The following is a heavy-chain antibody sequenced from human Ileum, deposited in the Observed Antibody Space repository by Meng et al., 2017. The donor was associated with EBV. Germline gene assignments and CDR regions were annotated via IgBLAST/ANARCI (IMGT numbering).Heavy chain of an antibody. Sequence: QLNLTESGPGLVKPPQTLTLTCSFSGVSITVGGLCVGWIRQPPGKALEWLAFIYCNDDKRYSPSLKSRLTVTRDTSNNQVVLTLTTVDAADTALYYCARSSGTPSSCFDYWGLGTLVTVSS. CDR2: IYCNDDK. CDR1: GVSITVGGLC. J-gene: IGHJ4*02. CDR3: ARSSGTPSSCFDY. V-gene: IGHV2-5*01. D-gene: IGHD6-6*01.